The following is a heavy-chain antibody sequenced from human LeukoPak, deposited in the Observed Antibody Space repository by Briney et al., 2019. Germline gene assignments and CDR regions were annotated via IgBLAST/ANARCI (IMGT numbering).Heavy chain of an antibody. CDR1: GFTFSNYG. CDR2: ISYDGSNK. D-gene: IGHD5-18*01. CDR3: AKGRSLGYSYGLLDY. Sequence: GGSLRLSCAASGFTFSNYGMHWVRQAPGKGLEWVAVISYDGSNKHYADSVKGRFTISRDNSKNTLYLQMNSLRAEDTAIYYCAKGRSLGYSYGLLDYWGQGTLVTVS. J-gene: IGHJ4*02. V-gene: IGHV3-30*18.